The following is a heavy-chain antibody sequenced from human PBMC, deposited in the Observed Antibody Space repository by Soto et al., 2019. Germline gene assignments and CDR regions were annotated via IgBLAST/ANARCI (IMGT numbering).Heavy chain of an antibody. CDR2: ISSSSSTI. V-gene: IGHV3-48*02. J-gene: IGHJ6*02. D-gene: IGHD4-17*01. Sequence: EVQLVESGGGLVQPGGSLRLSCAASGFTFSSYSMNWVRQAPGKGLEWVSYISSSSSTIYYADSVKGRFTISRDNAKNSLYLQMNSLRDEDTAVYYCSRDPGDYGEYGMDVWGQGTTVTVSS. CDR1: GFTFSSYS. CDR3: SRDPGDYGEYGMDV.